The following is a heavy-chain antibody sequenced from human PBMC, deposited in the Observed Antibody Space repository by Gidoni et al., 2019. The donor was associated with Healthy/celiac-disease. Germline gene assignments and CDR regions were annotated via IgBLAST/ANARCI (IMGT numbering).Heavy chain of an antibody. J-gene: IGHJ5*02. Sequence: QLQLQESGPGLVKPSETLSLTCTVSGGSISSSSYYWGWIRQPPGKGLEWIGSIYYSGSTYYNPSLKSRVTISVDTSKNQFSLKLSSVTAADTAVYYCARHLVGAHAYNWFDPWGQGTLVTVSS. CDR3: ARHLVGAHAYNWFDP. CDR1: GGSISSSSYY. D-gene: IGHD1-26*01. CDR2: IYYSGST. V-gene: IGHV4-39*01.